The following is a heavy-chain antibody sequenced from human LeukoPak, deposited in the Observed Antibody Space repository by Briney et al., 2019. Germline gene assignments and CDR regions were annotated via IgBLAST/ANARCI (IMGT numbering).Heavy chain of an antibody. Sequence: ASVKVSCKASGYTFTSYAMNWVRQAPGQGLEWMGWINTNTGNPTYAQGFTGRFVFSLDTSVSTAYLQISSLKAGDTAVYYCARVDGSGYYHGSFDYWGQGTLVTVSS. CDR1: GYTFTSYA. CDR2: INTNTGNP. J-gene: IGHJ4*02. CDR3: ARVDGSGYYHGSFDY. D-gene: IGHD3-22*01. V-gene: IGHV7-4-1*02.